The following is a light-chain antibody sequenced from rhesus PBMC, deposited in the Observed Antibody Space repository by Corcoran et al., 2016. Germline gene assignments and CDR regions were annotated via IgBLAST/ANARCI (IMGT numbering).Light chain of an antibody. J-gene: IGLJ1*01. CDR3: ISYASSSTFI. CDR1: SSDIGGYNR. V-gene: IGLV2-13*03. CDR2: EVS. Sequence: ADPTHSPSVSGSPGQSVTISCTGTSSDIGGYNRVSWYQQHPGKAPKLMIYEVSKRPSGVSDRFSGSKSGNTASLTISGLQAEDEADYYCISYASSSTFIFGAGTRLTVL.